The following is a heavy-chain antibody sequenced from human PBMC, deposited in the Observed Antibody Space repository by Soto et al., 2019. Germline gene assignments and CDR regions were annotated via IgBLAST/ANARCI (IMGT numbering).Heavy chain of an antibody. CDR2: ICYDGSNK. CDR1: GFTFSSYS. V-gene: IGHV3-33*01. J-gene: IGHJ6*03. D-gene: IGHD2-15*01. Sequence: GGSLRLSCAASGFTFSSYSMHWVRQAPGKGLEWVAVICYDGSNKSYADSVKGRFTISRDNSKNTLYLQINSLRAEDTAVYYCARARDCSGGSCSLRDYYYYMDVWRKGTTVTVSS. CDR3: ARARDCSGGSCSLRDYYYYMDV.